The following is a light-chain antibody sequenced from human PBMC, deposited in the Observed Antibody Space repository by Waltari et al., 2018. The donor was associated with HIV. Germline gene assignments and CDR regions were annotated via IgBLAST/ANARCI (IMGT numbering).Light chain of an antibody. J-gene: IGLJ3*02. Sequence: QSVLTQPPSVSAAPGQKVTISCSGRTSNIGENYVSWYQQLPGTAPKLLIYGNDNRPSGIPDRFSGSKPGTSATLDITGVQSGDGADYYCETWENSLSAGVFGGGTKLTVL. CDR3: ETWENSLSAGV. CDR1: TSNIGENY. CDR2: GND. V-gene: IGLV1-51*01.